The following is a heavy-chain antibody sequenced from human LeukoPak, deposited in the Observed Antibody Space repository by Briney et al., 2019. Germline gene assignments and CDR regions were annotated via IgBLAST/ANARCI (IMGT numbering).Heavy chain of an antibody. J-gene: IGHJ4*02. CDR1: GFTFSTYW. CDR2: IKQDGSDK. CDR3: ARVLPVASRDY. V-gene: IGHV3-7*01. Sequence: GGSMRLSCAASGFTFSTYWMSWVRQAPGKGLEWVANIKQDGSDKFYVDSVKGRLTISRDNAKNSMYLQMNSLRAEDTAVYYCARVLPVASRDYWGQGTLVTVSS. D-gene: IGHD2-2*01.